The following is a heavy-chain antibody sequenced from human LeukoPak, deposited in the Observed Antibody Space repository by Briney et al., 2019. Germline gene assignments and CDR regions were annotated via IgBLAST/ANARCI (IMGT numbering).Heavy chain of an antibody. D-gene: IGHD3-16*01. J-gene: IGHJ5*02. V-gene: IGHV3-48*03. Sequence: GGSLRLSCAASGFTFSSYEMNWVRRAPGKGLECVSYISSSGGTISYADSVKGRFTISRDNAKNALYLQMNSLRAEDTANYYCARGGNWFDPWGQGTLVTVSS. CDR2: ISSSGGTI. CDR3: ARGGNWFDP. CDR1: GFTFSSYE.